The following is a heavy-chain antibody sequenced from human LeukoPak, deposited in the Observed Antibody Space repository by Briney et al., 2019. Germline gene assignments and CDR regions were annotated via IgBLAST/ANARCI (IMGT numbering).Heavy chain of an antibody. CDR1: GYTFTSYG. D-gene: IGHD3-22*01. CDR2: ISAYNGNT. CDR3: ARGEGSSGYYFSAEYFQH. J-gene: IGHJ1*01. V-gene: IGHV1-18*01. Sequence: ASVKVSCKASGYTFTSYGISWVRQAPGQGLEWMGWISAYNGNTNYAQKLQGRVTMTTDTSTSTAYMELRSLRSDDTAVYYCARGEGSSGYYFSAEYFQHWGQGTLVTVSS.